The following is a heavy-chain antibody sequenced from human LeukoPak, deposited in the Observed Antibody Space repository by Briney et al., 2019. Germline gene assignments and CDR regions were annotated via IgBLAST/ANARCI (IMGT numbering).Heavy chain of an antibody. CDR2: ISSSGSTI. CDR3: ARDPHYYYYGLDV. CDR1: GFTFSDYY. V-gene: IGHV3-11*01. J-gene: IGHJ6*02. Sequence: GGSLRLSCAASGFTFSDYYMSWIRQAPGKGLEWVSYISSSGSTIYYADSVRGRFTISRDNAKNSLYLQMNSVRAEDTAVYYCARDPHYYYYGLDVWGQGTTVTVSS.